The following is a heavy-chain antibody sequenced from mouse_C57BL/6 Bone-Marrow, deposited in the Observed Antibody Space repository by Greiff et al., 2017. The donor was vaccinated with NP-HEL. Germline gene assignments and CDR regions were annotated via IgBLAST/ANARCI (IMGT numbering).Heavy chain of an antibody. J-gene: IGHJ1*03. CDR1: GFTFSSYA. CDR3: TRDRALDLLGYFDV. Sequence: EVMLVESGEGLVKPGGSLKLSCAASGFTFSSYAMSWVRQTPEKRLAWVAYISSGGDYIYYADTVKGRFTISRDNARNTLYLQMSSLKSEDTAMYYCTRDRALDLLGYFDVWGTGTTVTVSS. D-gene: IGHD3-3*01. V-gene: IGHV5-9-1*02. CDR2: ISSGGDYI.